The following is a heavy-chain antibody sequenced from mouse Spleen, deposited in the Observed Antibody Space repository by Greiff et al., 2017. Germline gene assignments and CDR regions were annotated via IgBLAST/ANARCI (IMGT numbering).Heavy chain of an antibody. V-gene: IGHV5-9-3*01. CDR2: ISSGGSYT. CDR1: GFTFSSYA. J-gene: IGHJ4*01. D-gene: IGHD1-1*01. CDR3: ARQGYYGNMDY. Sequence: EVQVVESGGGLVKPGGSLKLSCAASGFTFSSYAMSWVRQTPEKRLEWVATISSGGSYTYYPDSVKGRFTISRDNAKNTLYLQMSSLRSEDTAMYYCARQGYYGNMDYWGQGTSVTVSS.